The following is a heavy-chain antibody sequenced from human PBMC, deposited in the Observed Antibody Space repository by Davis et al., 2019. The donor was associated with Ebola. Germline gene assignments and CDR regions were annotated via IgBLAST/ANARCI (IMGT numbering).Heavy chain of an antibody. J-gene: IGHJ6*02. CDR1: GFSFSSYW. CDR3: AKNEQLVRLYYYGMDV. D-gene: IGHD6-6*01. V-gene: IGHV3-23*01. Sequence: GGSLRLSCAVSGFSFSSYWMTWVRQAPGKGLEWVSAISGSGGNTYYADSVKGRFTISRDNSKNTLYLQINSLRAEDTAVYYCAKNEQLVRLYYYGMDVWGQGTTVIVSS. CDR2: ISGSGGNT.